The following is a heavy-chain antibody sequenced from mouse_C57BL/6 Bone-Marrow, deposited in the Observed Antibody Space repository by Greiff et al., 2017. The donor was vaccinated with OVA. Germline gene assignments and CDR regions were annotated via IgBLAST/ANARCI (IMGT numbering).Heavy chain of an antibody. V-gene: IGHV1-82*01. D-gene: IGHD2-4*01. J-gene: IGHJ1*03. CDR3: ARRDYDYDEGYFDV. Sequence: VQLQQSGPELVKPGASVKISCKASGYAFSSSWMNWVKQRPGKGLEWIGRIYPGDGDTNYNGKFKGKATLTADKSSSTAYMQLSSLTSEDSAVYFCARRDYDYDEGYFDVWGTGTTVTVSS. CDR1: GYAFSSSW. CDR2: IYPGDGDT.